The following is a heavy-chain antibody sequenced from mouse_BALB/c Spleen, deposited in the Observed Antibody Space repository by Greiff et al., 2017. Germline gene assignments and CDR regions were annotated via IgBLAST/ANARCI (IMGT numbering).Heavy chain of an antibody. V-gene: IGHV1-7*01. CDR1: GYTFTSYW. CDR3: ARGDDGYSYAMDY. J-gene: IGHJ4*01. CDR2: INPSTGYT. Sequence: QVQLQQSGAELAKPGASVKMSCKASGYTFTSYWMHWVKQRPGQGLEWIGYINPSTGYTEYNQKFKDKATLTADKSSSTAYMQLSSLTSEDSAVYYCARGDDGYSYAMDYWGQGTSVTVSS. D-gene: IGHD2-3*01.